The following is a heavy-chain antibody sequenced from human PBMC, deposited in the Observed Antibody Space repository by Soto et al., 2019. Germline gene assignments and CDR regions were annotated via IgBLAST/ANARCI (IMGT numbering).Heavy chain of an antibody. CDR2: IYWDNDK. V-gene: IGHV2-5*02. CDR3: AHRLCDSSCYWDVGFFDY. D-gene: IGHD3-22*01. CDR1: GFSLSTNGVG. Sequence: SGPTLVNPTQTLTLTCTFSGFSLSTNGVGVGWIRQPPGKALECLALIYWDNDKRYSPSLKSRLSVTKDTSKNQVVLTMTNMDPVDTGTYYCAHRLCDSSCYWDVGFFDYWGQGALVTVS. J-gene: IGHJ4*02.